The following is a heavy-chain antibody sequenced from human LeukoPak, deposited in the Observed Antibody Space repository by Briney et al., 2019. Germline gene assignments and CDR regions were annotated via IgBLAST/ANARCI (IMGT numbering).Heavy chain of an antibody. CDR3: AKCGIYYDFWSGYPYYFDY. D-gene: IGHD3-3*01. CDR2: ISYDGSDK. J-gene: IGHJ4*02. CDR1: GFTFSNYA. V-gene: IGHV3-30-3*02. Sequence: GGSLRLSCAASGFTFSNYAMHWVRQAPGKGLEWVAVISYDGSDKYYADSVKGRFTISRDNSKNTLYLQMNSLRAEDTAVYYCAKCGIYYDFWSGYPYYFDYWGQGTLVTVCS.